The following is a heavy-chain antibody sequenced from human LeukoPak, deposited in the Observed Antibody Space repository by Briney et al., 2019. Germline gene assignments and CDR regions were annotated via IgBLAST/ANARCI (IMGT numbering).Heavy chain of an antibody. CDR3: ARDSTYCSSASCEDYYGSSGYVPFDY. D-gene: IGHD3-22*01. CDR2: IYYSGNT. J-gene: IGHJ4*02. V-gene: IGHV4-31*03. Sequence: PSETLSLTCTVSGGSISSGGYYWSWIRQHPGKGLEWIGYIYYSGNTYYNPSLKSRVTISVDTSKNQFSLKLSSVTAADTAVYYCARDSTYCSSASCEDYYGSSGYVPFDYWGQGTLVTVSS. CDR1: GGSISSGGYY.